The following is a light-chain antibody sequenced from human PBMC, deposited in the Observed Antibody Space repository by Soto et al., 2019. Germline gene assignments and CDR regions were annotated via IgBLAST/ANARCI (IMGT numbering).Light chain of an antibody. Sequence: EIVLTQSPGTLSLSPGERATLSCRASQSVSSSYLAWYQQKPGQAPRLLIYGASTRANGIPDRFSGRGSGTDFTLTISSLEPEDVAVYYCQQYGSSSLTFGGGTKVEIK. CDR3: QQYGSSSLT. CDR2: GAS. J-gene: IGKJ4*01. V-gene: IGKV3-20*01. CDR1: QSVSSSY.